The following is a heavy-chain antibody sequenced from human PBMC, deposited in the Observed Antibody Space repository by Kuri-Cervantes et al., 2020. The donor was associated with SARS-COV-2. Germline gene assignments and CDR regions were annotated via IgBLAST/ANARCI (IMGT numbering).Heavy chain of an antibody. CDR2: ISSSSSNI. Sequence: GGSLRLSCAASGFTFSSYSMNWVRQAPGKGLEWVSSISSSSSNISHADSMKGRFTISRDNSKNSLYLQMNSLRAEDTAVYYCARNYYASSGVYWGPGTLVTVSS. J-gene: IGHJ4*02. CDR1: GFTFSSYS. D-gene: IGHD3-22*01. CDR3: ARNYYASSGVY. V-gene: IGHV3-21*01.